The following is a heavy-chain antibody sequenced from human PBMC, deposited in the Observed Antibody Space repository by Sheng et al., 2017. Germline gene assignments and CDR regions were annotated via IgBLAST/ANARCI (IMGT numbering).Heavy chain of an antibody. CDR3: ARDREHSYGRYFDY. V-gene: IGHV4-59*01. Sequence: QVQLQESGPGLVKPSETLSLTCTVSGGYISTYYWSWILQTPGKGLEWIGYIYYRGSTKYNPSLKSRVTISVDPSKNQFSLKLNSVSAADTAVYYCARDREHSYGRYFDYWGQGTLVHRLL. J-gene: IGHJ4*02. D-gene: IGHD5-18*01. CDR1: GGYISTYY. CDR2: IYYRGST.